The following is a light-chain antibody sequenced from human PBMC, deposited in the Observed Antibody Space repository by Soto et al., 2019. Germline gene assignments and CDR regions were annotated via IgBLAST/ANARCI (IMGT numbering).Light chain of an antibody. CDR2: DAS. V-gene: IGKV3-20*01. CDR1: QSVSSSY. Sequence: EMVLTQSPCTLYFSTGERATLSCSASQSVSSSYLAWYQQNPGQAPRLLIYDASSRATGIPGRFSGSGSGTDFTLTISRLEPEDFAVYYCQQYSRSPCTFGPGTKVDIK. CDR3: QQYSRSPCT. J-gene: IGKJ3*01.